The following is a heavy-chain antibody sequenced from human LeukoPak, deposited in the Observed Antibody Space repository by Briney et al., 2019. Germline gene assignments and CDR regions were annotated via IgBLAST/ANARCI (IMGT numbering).Heavy chain of an antibody. D-gene: IGHD2-2*01. CDR2: MYTSGTT. Sequence: PSETLSLTCTVSGGSISSYYWSWIRQPAGKGLEWIGHMYTSGTTNYNPSLKSRVTISVDTSKNQFSLKLSSVTAADTAVYYCARAGPAHCSSTSCYALGGAFDYWGQGTLVTVSS. V-gene: IGHV4-4*07. CDR3: ARAGPAHCSSTSCYALGGAFDY. CDR1: GGSISSYY. J-gene: IGHJ4*02.